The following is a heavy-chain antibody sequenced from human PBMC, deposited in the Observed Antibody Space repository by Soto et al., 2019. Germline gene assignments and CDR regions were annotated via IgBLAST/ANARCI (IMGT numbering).Heavy chain of an antibody. D-gene: IGHD3-9*01. CDR1: GGSISSGGYS. J-gene: IGHJ4*02. CDR3: ARMNILTGYYFDY. V-gene: IGHV4-30-2*01. Sequence: SETLSLTCAVSGGSISSGGYSWNWVRQPPGTGLEWIGYIYQSGSTYYNPSLKSRVTISVDRSKNQFSLKLSSVTAADTAVYFCARMNILTGYYFDYWGQGTLVTVS. CDR2: IYQSGST.